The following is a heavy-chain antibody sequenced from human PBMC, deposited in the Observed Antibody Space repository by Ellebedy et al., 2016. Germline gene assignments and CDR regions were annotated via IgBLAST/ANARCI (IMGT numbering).Heavy chain of an antibody. V-gene: IGHV3-7*03. CDR3: ARDLTASGTLDY. CDR2: IKPDGSVT. CDR1: GFTFSSYW. Sequence: GESLKISCVASGFTFSSYWMHWVRQAPGKGLEWVADIKPDGSVTYYVDYVRGRLTISRDNARSSVYLQLNSLRVEDTAVYHCARDLTASGTLDYWGRGTLVTVSS. J-gene: IGHJ4*02. D-gene: IGHD3-9*01.